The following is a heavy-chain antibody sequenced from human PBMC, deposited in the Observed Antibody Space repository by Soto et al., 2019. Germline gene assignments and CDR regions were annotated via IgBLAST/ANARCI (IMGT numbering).Heavy chain of an antibody. J-gene: IGHJ6*02. CDR2: ISSSGSTI. CDR3: ARDLVVVVPAAIGGGLGYYYYGMDV. CDR1: GFTFSSYE. Sequence: PGGSLRLSCAASGFTFSSYEMNWVRQAPGKGLEWVSYISSSGSTIYYADSVKGRFTISRDNAKNSLYLQMNSLRAEDTAVYYCARDLVVVVPAAIGGGLGYYYYGMDVWGQGTTVIVSS. V-gene: IGHV3-48*03. D-gene: IGHD2-2*02.